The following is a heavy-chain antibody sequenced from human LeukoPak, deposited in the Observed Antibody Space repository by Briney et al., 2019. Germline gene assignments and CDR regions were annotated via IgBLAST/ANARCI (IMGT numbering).Heavy chain of an antibody. J-gene: IGHJ4*02. CDR3: ARELYYDFWSGYYPHFDY. CDR2: ISYDGRNK. CDR1: GFTFSSYA. V-gene: IGHV3-30*04. D-gene: IGHD3-3*01. Sequence: PGRSLRLSCAASGFTFSSYAMHWVRQAPGKGLEWVAVISYDGRNKYYADSVKGRFTISRDNSKNTLYLQMNSLRAEDTAVYYCARELYYDFWSGYYPHFDYWGQGTLVTVSS.